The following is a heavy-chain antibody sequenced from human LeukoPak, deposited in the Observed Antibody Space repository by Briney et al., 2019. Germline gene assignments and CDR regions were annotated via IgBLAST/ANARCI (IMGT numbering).Heavy chain of an antibody. CDR2: INPNSGGT. D-gene: IGHD1-26*01. CDR3: ARDPWELLAFDI. V-gene: IGHV1-2*04. J-gene: IGHJ3*02. CDR1: GYTFTVYY. Sequence: ASVKVSCKASGYTFTVYYMHWVRQAPGQGLEWMGWINPNSGGTNYAQKFQGWVTMTRDTSISTAYMELSSLRSEDTAVYYCARDPWELLAFDIWGQGTMVTVSS.